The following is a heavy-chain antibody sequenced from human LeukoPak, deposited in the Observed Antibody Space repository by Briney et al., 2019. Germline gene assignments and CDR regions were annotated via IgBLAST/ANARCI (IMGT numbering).Heavy chain of an antibody. CDR1: GYTFSDYA. CDR2: ISAYNGNT. J-gene: IGHJ4*02. D-gene: IGHD6-13*01. CDR3: ARDGTSHSSSWYPFDY. Sequence: ASVKVSCKASGYTFSDYAITWVRQAPGQGLEWMGWISAYNGNTNYAQKLQGRVTMTTDTSTSTAYMELRSLRSDDTAVYYCARDGTSHSSSWYPFDYWGQGTQVTVSS. V-gene: IGHV1-18*01.